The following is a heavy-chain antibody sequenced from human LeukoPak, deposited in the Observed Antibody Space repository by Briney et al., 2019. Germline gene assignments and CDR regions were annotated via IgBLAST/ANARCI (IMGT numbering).Heavy chain of an antibody. CDR1: GXTFSSYW. CDR3: AKDSAASDY. J-gene: IGHJ4*02. CDR2: INSDGSST. Sequence: GGSLRLSCAASGXTFSSYWMHWVRQAPGKGLVWVSRINSDGSSTNYADSVKGRFTISRDNSKNTLYLQMNSLRAEDTAVYYCAKDSAASDYWGQGSLVTVSS. V-gene: IGHV3-74*01. D-gene: IGHD2-15*01.